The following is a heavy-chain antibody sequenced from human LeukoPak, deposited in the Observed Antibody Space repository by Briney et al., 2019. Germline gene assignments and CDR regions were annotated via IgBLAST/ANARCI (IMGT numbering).Heavy chain of an antibody. CDR2: IYTSGST. V-gene: IGHV4-4*09. CDR3: ARRAQAGYSYGYMSGWFDP. D-gene: IGHD5-18*01. CDR1: GGSISSHY. J-gene: IGHJ5*02. Sequence: PSETLSLTCTVSGGSISSHYWSWIRQPPGKGLEWIGNIYTSGSTNYNPSLKSRVTISVDTSKNQFSLKLSSVTAADTAVYYCARRAQAGYSYGYMSGWFDPWAREPWSPSPQ.